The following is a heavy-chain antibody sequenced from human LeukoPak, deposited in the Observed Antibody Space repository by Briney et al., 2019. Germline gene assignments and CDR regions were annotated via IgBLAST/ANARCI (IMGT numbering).Heavy chain of an antibody. Sequence: GGSLRLSCAASGFTFSSYAMHWVRQAPGEGLEWVAVISYDGSNKYYADSVKGRFTISRDNSKNTLYLQMNSLRAEDTAVYYCARDQEGIAVAGTDYYGMDVWGQGTTVTVSS. D-gene: IGHD6-19*01. CDR1: GFTFSSYA. J-gene: IGHJ6*02. CDR3: ARDQEGIAVAGTDYYGMDV. V-gene: IGHV3-30*04. CDR2: ISYDGSNK.